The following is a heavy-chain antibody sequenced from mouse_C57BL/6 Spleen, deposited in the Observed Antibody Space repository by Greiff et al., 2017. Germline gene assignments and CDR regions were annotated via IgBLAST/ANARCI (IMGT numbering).Heavy chain of an antibody. CDR2: IDPETGGT. Sequence: QFQLQQSGAELVRPGASVTLSCKASGYTFTDYEMHWVKQTPVHGLEWIGAIDPETGGTAYNQKFKGKAILTADKSSSTAYMELRSLTSEDSAVYYCTRWGYGSRWYFDGWGTGTTVTVSS. D-gene: IGHD1-1*01. V-gene: IGHV1-15*01. CDR3: TRWGYGSRWYFDG. J-gene: IGHJ1*03. CDR1: GYTFTDYE.